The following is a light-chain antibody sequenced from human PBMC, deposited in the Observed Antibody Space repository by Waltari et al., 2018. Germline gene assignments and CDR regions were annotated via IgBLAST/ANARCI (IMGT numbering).Light chain of an antibody. V-gene: IGLV8-61*01. CDR1: SGTRSTTSN. Sequence: QTVVTQEPSLAVSPGGTVTLTCALSSGTRSTTSNATWYQQTPGQAPRSPVYKANHRASGVTYRCSGSILGKTAALTVTGAQGDDESDYYCALYMGSCIWVFGGGTRLTVL. CDR2: KAN. J-gene: IGLJ3*02. CDR3: ALYMGSCIWV.